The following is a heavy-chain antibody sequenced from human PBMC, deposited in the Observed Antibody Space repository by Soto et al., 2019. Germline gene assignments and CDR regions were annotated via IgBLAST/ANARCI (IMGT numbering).Heavy chain of an antibody. CDR2: IGRGGDR. V-gene: IGHV3-23*01. J-gene: IGHJ4*02. Sequence: EVQLLESGGGLVQPGGSLRLSCTASGFTFSSTAMSWVRQAPGKGLEWVSGIGRGGDRHYADSVRGRFTISRENSKNTVSLQMNSLRAGDAALYFCTRGGWGSVCDYWGQGTLLTVSS. CDR3: TRGGWGSVCDY. CDR1: GFTFSSTA. D-gene: IGHD7-27*01.